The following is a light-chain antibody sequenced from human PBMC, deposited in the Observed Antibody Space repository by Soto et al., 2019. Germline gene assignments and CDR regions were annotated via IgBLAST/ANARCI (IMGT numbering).Light chain of an antibody. J-gene: IGLJ2*01. Sequence: QSALTQPPSVSGSPGESVTISCVGSSSDVAYKRVSWYQQPPGTAPKLIIFEVTHRPSGVPDRFSGSKSGNTASLTISGLQAEDEADYYCSSYSYTSVATVVFGGGTKLTVL. CDR2: EVT. CDR3: SSYSYTSVATVV. V-gene: IGLV2-18*02. CDR1: SSDVAYKR.